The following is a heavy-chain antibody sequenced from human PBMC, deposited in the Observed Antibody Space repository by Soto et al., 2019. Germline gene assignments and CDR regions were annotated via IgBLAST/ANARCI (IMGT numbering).Heavy chain of an antibody. Sequence: GASVKVSCKAIGYSFTSHYMHWVRQAPGQGLEWMGGFDPEDGETIYAQKFQGRVTMTEDTSTDTAYMELSSLRSEDTAVYYCATDKANWFDPWGQGTLVTVSS. J-gene: IGHJ5*02. CDR1: GYSFTSHY. CDR3: ATDKANWFDP. CDR2: FDPEDGET. V-gene: IGHV1-24*01.